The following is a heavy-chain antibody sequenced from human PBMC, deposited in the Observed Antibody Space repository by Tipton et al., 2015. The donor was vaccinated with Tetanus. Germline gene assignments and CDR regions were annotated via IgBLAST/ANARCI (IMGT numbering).Heavy chain of an antibody. Sequence: SGFIFSSYGIHWVRRAPGKGLEWVAVSWYDGTDQYYADSVKGRFTLSRDNSKNTLYLEMNGLRAEDTALYYCAREADCSGGSCFSGDFDNWGQGTQVTVSS. CDR2: SWYDGTDQ. CDR3: AREADCSGGSCFSGDFDN. D-gene: IGHD2-15*01. V-gene: IGHV3-33*01. J-gene: IGHJ4*02. CDR1: GFIFSSYG.